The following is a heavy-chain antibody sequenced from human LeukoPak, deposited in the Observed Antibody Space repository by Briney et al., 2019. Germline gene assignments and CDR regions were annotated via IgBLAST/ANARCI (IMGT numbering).Heavy chain of an antibody. CDR3: ARDIRDYGDYGVNDDAFDI. J-gene: IGHJ3*02. D-gene: IGHD4-17*01. Sequence: IPSETLSLTCTVSGGSISSYHWSWIRQPAGKGLEWIGRIYTSGSTNYNPSLKSRVTMSVDTSKNQFSLKLSSVTAADTAVYYCARDIRDYGDYGVNDDAFDIWGQGTMVTVSS. CDR1: GGSISSYH. CDR2: IYTSGST. V-gene: IGHV4-4*07.